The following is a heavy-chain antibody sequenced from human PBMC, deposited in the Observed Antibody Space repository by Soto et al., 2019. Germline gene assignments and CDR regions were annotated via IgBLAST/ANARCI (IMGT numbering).Heavy chain of an antibody. J-gene: IGHJ4*02. CDR1: GFTFSNYA. V-gene: IGHV3-23*01. CDR2: ITASGDGT. D-gene: IGHD3-3*01. Sequence: DVQLLESGGGLVQPGGSLRLACAGSGFTFSNYAMSWVRQAPAKGLEWVSAITASGDGTYFADSVKGRFTVSRDNSKNTLFLQMNSLRAEDTALYYCARSGHKIWSGYELWGQGNLVTVSS. CDR3: ARSGHKIWSGYEL.